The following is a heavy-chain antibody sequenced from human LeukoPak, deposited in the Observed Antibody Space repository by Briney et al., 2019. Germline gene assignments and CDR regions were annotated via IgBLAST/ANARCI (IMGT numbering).Heavy chain of an antibody. CDR3: ARDTTVNSRNYGMDV. D-gene: IGHD4-17*01. Sequence: GGSLRLSCAASGFTFSSYSMNWVRQAPGKGLEWVSSISSSSSYIYYADSVKGRFTISRDNAKNSLYLQMNSLRAEDTAVYYCARDTTVNSRNYGMDVWGQGTTVTVSS. CDR2: ISSSSSYI. V-gene: IGHV3-21*01. CDR1: GFTFSSYS. J-gene: IGHJ6*02.